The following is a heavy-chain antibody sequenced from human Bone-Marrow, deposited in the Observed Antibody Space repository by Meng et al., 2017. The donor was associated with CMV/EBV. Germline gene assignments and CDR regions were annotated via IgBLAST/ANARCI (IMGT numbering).Heavy chain of an antibody. V-gene: IGHV1-46*01. D-gene: IGHD4-17*01. J-gene: IGHJ3*02. CDR3: ARVKRSVDAFDI. Sequence: ASVKVSCKASGGTFSSYAISWVRQAPGQGLEWMGIINPSGGSTSYAQKFQGRVTMTRDTSTSTVYMELSSLRSEDTAVYYCARVKRSVDAFDIWGQGTMVTVSS. CDR2: INPSGGST. CDR1: GGTFSSYA.